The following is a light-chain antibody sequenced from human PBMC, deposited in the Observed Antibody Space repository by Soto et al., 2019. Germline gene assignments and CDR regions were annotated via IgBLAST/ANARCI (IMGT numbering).Light chain of an antibody. J-gene: IGKJ1*01. CDR2: GAS. CDR3: QQYDISLRT. CDR1: QIFSSTS. V-gene: IGKV3-20*01. Sequence: EFVLPTYPGTLSLSPGERATLSCTASQIFSSTSLAWYQQKLGQAPRLLICGASNRATGIPDRFSGSGSGTDFILTISRREPEDFAVYYCQQYDISLRTFGQGTKVDIK.